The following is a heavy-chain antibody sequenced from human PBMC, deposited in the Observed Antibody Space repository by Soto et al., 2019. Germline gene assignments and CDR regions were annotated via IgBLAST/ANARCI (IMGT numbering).Heavy chain of an antibody. D-gene: IGHD2-8*01. Sequence: ASVKVSCKASGYTFTGYYMHWVRQAPGQGLEWMGWINPNSDGTNYAQKFQGWVTMTRDTSISTAYMELSRLRSDDTAVYYCAREVRCTNGVCYFPADSYYYYGMDVWGQGTTVTVSS. CDR2: INPNSDGT. CDR1: GYTFTGYY. V-gene: IGHV1-2*04. J-gene: IGHJ6*02. CDR3: AREVRCTNGVCYFPADSYYYYGMDV.